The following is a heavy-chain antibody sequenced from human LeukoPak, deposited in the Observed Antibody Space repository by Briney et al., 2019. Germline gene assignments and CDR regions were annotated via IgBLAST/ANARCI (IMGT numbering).Heavy chain of an antibody. CDR3: ARDLSSSDYFGWFDP. D-gene: IGHD3-22*01. Sequence: PSETLSLTCTVSGGSISNYYWSWIRQPPGKGLEWIGYIYYTGRTNYNPSLKSRVTISVDTSKNQFSLNLSSVTAADTAVYYCARDLSSSDYFGWFDPWGQGTLVTVSS. CDR1: GGSISNYY. V-gene: IGHV4-59*01. CDR2: IYYTGRT. J-gene: IGHJ5*02.